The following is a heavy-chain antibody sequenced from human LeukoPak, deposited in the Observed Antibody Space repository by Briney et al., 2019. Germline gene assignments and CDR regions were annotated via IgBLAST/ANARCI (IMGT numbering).Heavy chain of an antibody. V-gene: IGHV3-21*01. D-gene: IGHD6-19*01. CDR1: GFTLSSNS. Sequence: PGGSLRLSCAVSGFTLSSNSWSWVRQAPGKGLEWVSTISITDTLYYADSVRGRFTISRDNAKNSLYLQMSSMRDEDTAVYYCAKDSSGWSRDYWGQGTLVTVSS. CDR3: AKDSSGWSRDY. CDR2: ISITDTL. J-gene: IGHJ4*02.